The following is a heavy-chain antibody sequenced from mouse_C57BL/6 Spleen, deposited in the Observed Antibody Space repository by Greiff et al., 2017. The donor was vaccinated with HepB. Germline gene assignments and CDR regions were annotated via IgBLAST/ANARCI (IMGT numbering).Heavy chain of an antibody. CDR1: GYTFTDYN. V-gene: IGHV1-18*01. Sequence: EVKLQESGPELVKPGASVKIPCKASGYTFTDYNMDWVKQSHGKSLEWIGDINPNNGGTIYNQKFKGKATLTVDKSSSTAYMELRSLTSEDTAVYYCARGRLYYDYDEGDWFAYWGQGTLVTVSA. CDR3: ARGRLYYDYDEGDWFAY. D-gene: IGHD2-4*01. CDR2: INPNNGGT. J-gene: IGHJ3*01.